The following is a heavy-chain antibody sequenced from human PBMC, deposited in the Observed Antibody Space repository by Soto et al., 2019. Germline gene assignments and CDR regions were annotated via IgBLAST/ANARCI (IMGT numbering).Heavy chain of an antibody. D-gene: IGHD3-10*01. CDR2: IIPIFGTA. Sequence: VSFKASGGTFSSYAISWVRQAPGQGLEWMGGIIPIFGTANYAQKFQGRVTITADESTSTAYMELRSLRSDDTAVYYCARDPTGSPHLDYNYYGMDVWGQGTTVTGSS. J-gene: IGHJ6*02. CDR1: GGTFSSYA. V-gene: IGHV1-69*01. CDR3: ARDPTGSPHLDYNYYGMDV.